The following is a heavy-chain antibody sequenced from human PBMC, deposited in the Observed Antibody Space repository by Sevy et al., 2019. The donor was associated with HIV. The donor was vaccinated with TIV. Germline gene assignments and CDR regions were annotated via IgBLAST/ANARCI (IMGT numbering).Heavy chain of an antibody. D-gene: IGHD3-10*01. V-gene: IGHV1-18*01. J-gene: IGHJ4*02. CDR3: ARVSTYYYGSGTYFDY. Sequence: ASVKVSCKASGYNFMSDGISWVRQAPGQGLEWVGWIGLYNGNAHSAQKLKDRVTMTADTSTSTAYMELRSLRSDDTAVYYCARVSTYYYGSGTYFDYWGQGTLVTVSS. CDR1: GYNFMSDG. CDR2: IGLYNGNA.